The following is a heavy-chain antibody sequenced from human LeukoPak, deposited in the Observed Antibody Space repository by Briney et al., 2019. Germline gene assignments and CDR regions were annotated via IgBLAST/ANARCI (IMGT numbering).Heavy chain of an antibody. J-gene: IGHJ3*02. D-gene: IGHD3-22*01. Sequence: KPSETLSLTCTVSGGSISSYYWSWIRQPPGKGLEWIGYIYYSGSTNYNSSLKSRVTISVDTSKNQFSLKLSSVTAADTAVYYCARGRRQVITMIVVVDAFDIWGQGTMVTVSS. CDR2: IYYSGST. V-gene: IGHV4-59*01. CDR3: ARGRRQVITMIVVVDAFDI. CDR1: GGSISSYY.